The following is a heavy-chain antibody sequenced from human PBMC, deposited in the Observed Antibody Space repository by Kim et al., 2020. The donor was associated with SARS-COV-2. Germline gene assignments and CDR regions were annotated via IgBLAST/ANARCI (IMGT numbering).Heavy chain of an antibody. CDR3: ARGTSGDGLLIQLWLRSGTYAFDI. D-gene: IGHD5-18*01. V-gene: IGHV4-59*13. CDR2: IYYSGST. Sequence: SETLSLTCTVSGGSISSYYWSWIRQPPGKGLEWIGYIYYSGSTNYNPSLKSRVTISVDTSKNQFSLKLSSVTAADTAVYYCARGTSGDGLLIQLWLRSGTYAFDIWGQGTMVTVSS. J-gene: IGHJ3*02. CDR1: GGSISSYY.